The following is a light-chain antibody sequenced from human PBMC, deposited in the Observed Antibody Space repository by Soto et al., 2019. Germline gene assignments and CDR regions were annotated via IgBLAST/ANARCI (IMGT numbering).Light chain of an antibody. CDR1: QSINSW. Sequence: DIQMTQSPSTLSASVGDRVTITCRASQSINSWLAWYQQKPGKAPNLLIYKASSLESGVPSRFSGSASGTEFRLAISSLQPDDFATYYCQQYNESPWTFGQGTKVEIK. CDR2: KAS. CDR3: QQYNESPWT. V-gene: IGKV1-5*03. J-gene: IGKJ1*01.